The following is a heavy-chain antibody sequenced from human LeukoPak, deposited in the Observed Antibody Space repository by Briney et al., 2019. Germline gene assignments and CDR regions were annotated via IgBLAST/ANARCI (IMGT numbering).Heavy chain of an antibody. CDR2: INPHSGGT. Sequence: GASVTVSCKASGYTFTDYYMHWVRQAPGQGLEWMGWINPHSGGTNYAQRFQGRVTMTRDTSITTAYMELNRLRSDDTAVYFCARGSDRTDMDVWGQGTTVTVSS. CDR3: ARGSDRTDMDV. V-gene: IGHV1-2*02. CDR1: GYTFTDYY. J-gene: IGHJ6*02.